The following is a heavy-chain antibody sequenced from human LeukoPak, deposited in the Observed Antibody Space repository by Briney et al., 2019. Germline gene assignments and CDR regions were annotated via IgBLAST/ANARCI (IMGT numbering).Heavy chain of an antibody. D-gene: IGHD3-22*01. V-gene: IGHV3-20*04. CDR1: GFTFNNYG. Sequence: GGSLRLSCTASGFTFNNYGMSWVRQAPGKGLEWVSGINWNAGGVGYAASVKGRFTISRDNAKNSLYLQMNSLKAEDTAFYYCARLRNYDSSGYYFEIDYWGQGTLVTVSS. CDR2: INWNAGGV. CDR3: ARLRNYDSSGYYFEIDY. J-gene: IGHJ4*02.